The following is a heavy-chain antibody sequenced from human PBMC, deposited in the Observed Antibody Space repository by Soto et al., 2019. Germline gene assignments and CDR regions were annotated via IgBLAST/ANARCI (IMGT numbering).Heavy chain of an antibody. V-gene: IGHV3-21*01. CDR3: ARDPRYYDILTGYYNDY. J-gene: IGHJ4*02. CDR2: ISSSSSYI. D-gene: IGHD3-9*01. Sequence: GGSLRLSCAASGFTFSSYSMNWVRQAPGKGLEWVSSISSSSSYIYYADSVKGRFTISRDNAKNSLYLQMNSLRAEDTAVYYCARDPRYYDILTGYYNDYWGQGTLVTVSS. CDR1: GFTFSSYS.